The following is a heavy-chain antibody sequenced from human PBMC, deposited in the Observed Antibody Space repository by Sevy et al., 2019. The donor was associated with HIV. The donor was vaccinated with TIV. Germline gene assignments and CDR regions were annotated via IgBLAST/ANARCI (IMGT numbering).Heavy chain of an antibody. CDR2: INPSGGST. D-gene: IGHD3-10*01. Sequence: ASVKVSYKASGYTFTSYYMHWVRQAPGQGLEWMGIINPSGGSTSYAQKFQGRVTMTRDTSTSTVYMELSSLRSEDTAVYYCARDLSAVTMVRGANFDYWGQGTLVTVSS. CDR1: GYTFTSYY. J-gene: IGHJ4*02. CDR3: ARDLSAVTMVRGANFDY. V-gene: IGHV1-46*01.